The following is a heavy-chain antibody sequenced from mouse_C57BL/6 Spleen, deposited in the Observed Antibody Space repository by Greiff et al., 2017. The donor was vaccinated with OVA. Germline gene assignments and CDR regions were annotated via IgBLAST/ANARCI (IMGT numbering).Heavy chain of an antibody. CDR1: GFNIKDDY. Sequence: VQLQQSGAELVRPRASVKLSCTASGFNIKDDYMHWVKQRPEQGLEWIGWIDPENGDTEYASKFQGKATITADTSSNTAYLQLSSLTSEDTAVYYCTATAGFAYWGQGTLVTVSA. CDR2: IDPENGDT. J-gene: IGHJ3*01. CDR3: TATAGFAY. D-gene: IGHD1-2*01. V-gene: IGHV14-4*01.